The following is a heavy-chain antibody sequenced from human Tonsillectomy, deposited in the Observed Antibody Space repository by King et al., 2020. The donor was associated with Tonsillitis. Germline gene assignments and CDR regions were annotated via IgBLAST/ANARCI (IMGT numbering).Heavy chain of an antibody. CDR2: IYYSGGT. J-gene: IGHJ3*02. CDR1: GGSISSYY. CDR3: AETAAYGAFDI. Sequence: QLQESGPGLVKPSETLSLTCTVSGGSISSYYWSWIRQPPGKGLEWIGYIYYSGGTNYNPSLKSRVTISVDTSKNQFSLKLSSVTAADTAVYYCAETAAYGAFDIWGQGTMVTVSS. D-gene: IGHD2-21*02. V-gene: IGHV4-59*01.